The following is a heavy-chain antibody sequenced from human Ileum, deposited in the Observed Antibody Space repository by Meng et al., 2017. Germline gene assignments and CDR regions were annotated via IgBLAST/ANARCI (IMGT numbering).Heavy chain of an antibody. J-gene: IGHJ2*01. CDR2: INHSGST. CDR3: ARGRYGDYWCYFDL. CDR1: GGSFSCYY. V-gene: IGHV4-34*01. D-gene: IGHD4-17*01. Sequence: QVELQQWGAGLWRPSETLSLTCPVYGGSFSCYYWSSIRQAPGKGLEWIGEINHSGSTNYHPSLKSRVSISVDRSNHQISLTVSSVTAADTAVYYCARGRYGDYWCYFDLWGRGNLVTVSS.